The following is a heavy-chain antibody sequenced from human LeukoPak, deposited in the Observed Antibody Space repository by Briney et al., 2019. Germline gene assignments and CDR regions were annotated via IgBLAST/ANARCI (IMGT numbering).Heavy chain of an antibody. V-gene: IGHV4-59*01. Sequence: SETLSLTCTVSGGSIGSYYWSWIRQPPGKGLEWIGCIYYSGYTNYKSSLKSRVTISVDTSKNQFSLKLSSVTAADTAVYYCARTTMVRGTYYMDVWGKGTTVTVSS. CDR2: IYYSGYT. CDR1: GGSIGSYY. D-gene: IGHD3-10*01. J-gene: IGHJ6*03. CDR3: ARTTMVRGTYYMDV.